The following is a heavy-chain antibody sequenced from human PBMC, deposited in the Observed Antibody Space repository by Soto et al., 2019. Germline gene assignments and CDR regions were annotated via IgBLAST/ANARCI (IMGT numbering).Heavy chain of an antibody. CDR3: AHRIYGSGVNY. CDR2: IYWDDDK. V-gene: IGHV2-5*02. Sequence: GLDLEWLALIYWDDDKRYSPSLKSRLTITKDTSKNQVVLTMTNMDPVDTATYYCAHRIYGSGVNYWGQGTLVTVSS. J-gene: IGHJ4*02. D-gene: IGHD3-10*01.